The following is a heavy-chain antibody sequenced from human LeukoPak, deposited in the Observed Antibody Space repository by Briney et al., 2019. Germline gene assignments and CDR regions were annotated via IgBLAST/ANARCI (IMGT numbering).Heavy chain of an antibody. Sequence: PGGSLRLSCAASGFTFSSYAVSWVRQAPGKGLAWVSAISDSGGSTQYADSVKGRFIISRDNSKNTLYLQMNSLRAEDTAVYYCVRDDDRPDNGLDYWGQGTLVTVSS. J-gene: IGHJ4*02. CDR2: ISDSGGST. CDR1: GFTFSSYA. D-gene: IGHD3-22*01. CDR3: VRDDDRPDNGLDY. V-gene: IGHV3-23*01.